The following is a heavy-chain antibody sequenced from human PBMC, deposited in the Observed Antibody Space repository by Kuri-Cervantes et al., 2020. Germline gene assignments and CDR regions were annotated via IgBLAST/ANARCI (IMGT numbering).Heavy chain of an antibody. V-gene: IGHV3-7*01. CDR3: AILKGFYGMDV. CDR1: GFIFSSYW. Sequence: GESLKISCAASGFIFSSYWMSWVRQAPGKGLEWVANIKQDGSEKYYVDSVKGRFTISRDNAKNSLYLQMNSLRAEDTAIYYCAILKGFYGMDVWGQGTTVT. J-gene: IGHJ6*02. CDR2: IKQDGSEK.